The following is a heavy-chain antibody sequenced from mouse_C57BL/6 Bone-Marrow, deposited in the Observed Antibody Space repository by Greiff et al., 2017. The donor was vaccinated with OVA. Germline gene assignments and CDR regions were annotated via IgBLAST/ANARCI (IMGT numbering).Heavy chain of an antibody. CDR3: ARSGYYEGDY. D-gene: IGHD2-3*01. V-gene: IGHV1-50*01. J-gene: IGHJ2*01. CDR2: IDPSDSYT. Sequence: VQLQQPGAELVKPGASVKLSCKASGYTFTSYWMQWVQQRPGQGLEWIGEIDPSDSYTNYNQKIKGKATLTVDTSSSTAYMQLSSLTSEDSAVYYCARSGYYEGDYWGQGTTLTVSS. CDR1: GYTFTSYW.